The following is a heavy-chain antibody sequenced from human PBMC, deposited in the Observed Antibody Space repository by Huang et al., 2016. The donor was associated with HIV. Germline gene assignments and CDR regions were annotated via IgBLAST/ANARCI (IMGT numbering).Heavy chain of an antibody. CDR2: VYQSGST. V-gene: IGHV4-39*01. Sequence: QLQLQESGQGQVKLSETRSLTCIFSGAFISSTNYYGGGLRQSPGKGLEGVGGVYQSGSTNYNPSLKSRVTLSVDTSRNQFSLRLNSVTAADTAVYYCASQHIGAAATWFWGRGTQVAVSS. J-gene: IGHJ4*02. CDR1: GAFISSTNYY. D-gene: IGHD6-13*01. CDR3: ASQHIGAAATWF.